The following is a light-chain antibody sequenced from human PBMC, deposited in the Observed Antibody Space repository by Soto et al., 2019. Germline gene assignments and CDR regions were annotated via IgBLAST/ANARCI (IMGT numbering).Light chain of an antibody. CDR3: QQYGSSLFT. V-gene: IGKV3-20*01. CDR1: QSVSSKY. CDR2: GTS. Sequence: VLTQSPGTLSLSPGERATLSCRASQSVSSKYLAWYQQKPGQAPRVLIYGTSIRASGVPERFSGGGSGTDFTLTITRLEPEDFAVYYCQQYGSSLFTCGPGT. J-gene: IGKJ3*01.